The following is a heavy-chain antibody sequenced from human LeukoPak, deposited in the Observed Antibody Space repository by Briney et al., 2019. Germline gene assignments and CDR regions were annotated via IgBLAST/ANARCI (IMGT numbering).Heavy chain of an antibody. Sequence: SGGSLRLSCAAYGFTFSNHGMDWVRQAPGKGLEWVSYISSSGSTMNYADSVKGRFTISRDNAKNSLYLQMDSLRAEDTAVYHCARGGSALYYYMDVWGKGTTVTISS. CDR1: GFTFSNHG. D-gene: IGHD5-12*01. CDR3: ARGGSALYYYMDV. CDR2: ISSSGSTM. J-gene: IGHJ6*03. V-gene: IGHV3-48*04.